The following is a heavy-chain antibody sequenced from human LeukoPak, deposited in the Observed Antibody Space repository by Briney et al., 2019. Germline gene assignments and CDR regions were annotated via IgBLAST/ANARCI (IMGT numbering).Heavy chain of an antibody. Sequence: SGGSLRLSCAASGFTFSSYAMSWARQAPGKGLEWVSAISGSGGSTYYADSVKGRFTISRDNSKNTLYLQMNSLRAEDTAVYYCAKGVYSSGWYNWFDPWGQGTLVTVSS. CDR2: ISGSGGST. CDR3: AKGVYSSGWYNWFDP. CDR1: GFTFSSYA. D-gene: IGHD6-19*01. V-gene: IGHV3-23*01. J-gene: IGHJ5*02.